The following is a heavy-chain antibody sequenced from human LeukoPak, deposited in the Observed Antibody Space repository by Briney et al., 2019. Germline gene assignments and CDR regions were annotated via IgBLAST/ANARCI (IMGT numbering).Heavy chain of an antibody. D-gene: IGHD1-26*01. CDR3: VTTWGAHYWYFDL. CDR1: RFTFSTYS. J-gene: IGHJ2*01. CDR2: ITSSNNYI. V-gene: IGHV3-21*01. Sequence: GGSLRLSCAGSRFTFSTYSMNWVRQAPGKGLEWVSSITSSNNYIYYADSMKGRFTISRDNAKNSLYLQMNSLRAEDTAVYYCVTTWGAHYWYFDLWGRGALGTVSS.